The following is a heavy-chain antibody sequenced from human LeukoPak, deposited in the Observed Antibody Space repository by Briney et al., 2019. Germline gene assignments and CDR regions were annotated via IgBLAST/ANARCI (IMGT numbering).Heavy chain of an antibody. CDR2: IKQDGSEK. CDR1: GFTFSSYW. CDR3: ARVPGGIVVVITDIYFDY. J-gene: IGHJ4*02. V-gene: IGHV3-7*01. D-gene: IGHD3-22*01. Sequence: GGSLRLSCAASGFTFSSYWMSWVRQAPGKGLEWVANIKQDGSEKYYVDSVKGRFTISRDNAKNSLYLQMNSLRAEDTAVYYCARVPGGIVVVITDIYFDYWGQGTLVTVSS.